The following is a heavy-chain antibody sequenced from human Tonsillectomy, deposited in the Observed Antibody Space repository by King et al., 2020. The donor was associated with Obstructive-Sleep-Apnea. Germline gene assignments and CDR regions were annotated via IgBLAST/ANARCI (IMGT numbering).Heavy chain of an antibody. Sequence: VQLQESGPGLVKPSGTLSLTCTVSGASISSHNWWSWVRQPPGKGLEWIGEIFHSGSTNYKPSLKTRVTISLDKSKNQFFLRLSSVTAADTAVYYCARDPPSLDNGLDYRGQGTLVTVSS. D-gene: IGHD3-16*02. CDR2: IFHSGST. J-gene: IGHJ4*02. CDR1: GASISSHNW. CDR3: ARDPPSLDNGLDY. V-gene: IGHV4-4*02.